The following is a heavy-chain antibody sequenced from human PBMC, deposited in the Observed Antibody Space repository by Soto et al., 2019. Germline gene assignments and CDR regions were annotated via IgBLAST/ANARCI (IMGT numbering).Heavy chain of an antibody. CDR3: ATTGPY. CDR2: IWFDGSNK. V-gene: IGHV3-33*01. CDR1: GFTFSSYG. Sequence: ESGGGVVQPGRSLRLSCAASGFTFSSYGMHWVRQAPGKGLEWVAVIWFDGSNKFYADSVKGRFTISRDNSKNTVSLQMNSLRDDDSAAYYCATTGPYWGQGTLVTVSS. J-gene: IGHJ4*02.